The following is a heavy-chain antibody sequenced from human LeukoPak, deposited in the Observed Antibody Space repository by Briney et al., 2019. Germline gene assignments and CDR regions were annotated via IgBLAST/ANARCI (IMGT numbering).Heavy chain of an antibody. CDR2: IYYSGST. CDR3: ARSVVAGNWFDP. Sequence: SETLSLTCTVSGGSISSGGYYWSWLRQHPGKGLEWIGYIYYSGSTYYNPSLKSRVTISVDTSKNQFSLKLSSVTAADTAVYYCARSVVAGNWFDPWGQGTLVTVSS. J-gene: IGHJ5*02. D-gene: IGHD2-15*01. V-gene: IGHV4-31*03. CDR1: GGSISSGGYY.